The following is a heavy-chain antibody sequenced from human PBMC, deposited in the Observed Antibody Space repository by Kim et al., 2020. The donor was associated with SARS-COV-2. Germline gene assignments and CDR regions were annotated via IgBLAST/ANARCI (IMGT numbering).Heavy chain of an antibody. J-gene: IGHJ6*02. D-gene: IGHD6-19*01. CDR2: IIPIFGTA. Sequence: SVKVSCKASGGTFSSYAISWVLQAPGQGLEWMGGIIPIFGTANYAQKFQGRVTITADESTSTAYMELSSLRSEDTAVYYCARDQGPGIAEAGMRGYYYYSMDGGGQRTTVTVSS. CDR3: ARDQGPGIAEAGMRGYYYYSMDG. V-gene: IGHV1-69*13. CDR1: GGTFSSYA.